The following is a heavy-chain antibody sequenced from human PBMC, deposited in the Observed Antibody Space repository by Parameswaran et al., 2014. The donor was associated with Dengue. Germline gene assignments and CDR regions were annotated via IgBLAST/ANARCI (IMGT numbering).Heavy chain of an antibody. CDR2: IYYSGST. D-gene: IGHD1-26*01. V-gene: IGHV4-39*07. Sequence: WIRQPPGKGLEWIGSIYYSGSTYYNPSLKSRVTISVDTSKNQFSLKLSSVTAADTAVYYCARGASGSYLDYYYYMDVWGKGTTVTVSS. CDR3: ARGASGSYLDYYYYMDV. J-gene: IGHJ6*03.